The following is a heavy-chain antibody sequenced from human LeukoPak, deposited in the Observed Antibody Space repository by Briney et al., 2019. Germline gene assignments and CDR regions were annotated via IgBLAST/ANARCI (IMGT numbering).Heavy chain of an antibody. CDR1: GLTFSSHA. D-gene: IGHD1-26*01. CDR3: TRLVGAND. V-gene: IGHV3-72*01. J-gene: IGHJ4*02. Sequence: GGSLRLSCAGSGLTFSSHAMDWVRQAPGKGLEWVGRIRNKANSYTTEYAASVQGRFTVSRDDSKNSLYLQMNSMKTEDTAVYYCTRLVGANDWGQGTLVTVSS. CDR2: IRNKANSYTT.